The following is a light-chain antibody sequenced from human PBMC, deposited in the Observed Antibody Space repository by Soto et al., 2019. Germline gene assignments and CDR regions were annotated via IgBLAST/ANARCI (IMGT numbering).Light chain of an antibody. CDR3: QQYNSYSRT. CDR2: DAS. V-gene: IGKV1-5*01. J-gene: IGKJ1*01. CDR1: QSLSRS. Sequence: DIQMTQSPSTLSASVGDRVTISCRASQSLSRSLAWYQQKPGKAPKLLIYDASNLERGVPSRFSGSGSGTEFTLTISSLQPDDFATYYCQQYNSYSRTFGQGTEVDIK.